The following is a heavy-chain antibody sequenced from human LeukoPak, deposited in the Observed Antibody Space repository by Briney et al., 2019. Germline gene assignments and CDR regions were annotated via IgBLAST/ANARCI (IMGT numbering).Heavy chain of an antibody. D-gene: IGHD6-13*01. CDR3: AKDRGSSWPNFDY. V-gene: IGHV3-30-3*01. CDR1: GFTFSSYA. Sequence: GRSLRLSCAASGFTFSSYAMHWVRQAPGKGLEWVAVISYDGSNKYYADSVKGRFTISRDNSKNTLYLQMNSLRAEDTAVYYCAKDRGSSWPNFDYWGQGTLVTVSS. J-gene: IGHJ4*02. CDR2: ISYDGSNK.